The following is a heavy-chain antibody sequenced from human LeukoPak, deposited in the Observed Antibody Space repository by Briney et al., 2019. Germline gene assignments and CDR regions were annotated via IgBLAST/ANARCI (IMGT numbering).Heavy chain of an antibody. CDR3: ARQARSGYYFYYYYMDV. CDR1: GFTFNSYA. Sequence: TGGSLRLSCAASGFTFNSYAMHWVRQAPGKGLEWVAVISYDGSNKNYADSVKGRFTISRDNSKNTLYLQMNSLRAEDTAVYYCARQARSGYYFYYYYMDVWGKGTTVTVSS. V-gene: IGHV3-30*04. CDR2: ISYDGSNK. D-gene: IGHD3-3*01. J-gene: IGHJ6*03.